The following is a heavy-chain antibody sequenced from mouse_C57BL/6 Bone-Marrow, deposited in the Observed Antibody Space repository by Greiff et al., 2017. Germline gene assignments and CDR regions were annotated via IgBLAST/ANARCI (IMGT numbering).Heavy chain of an antibody. CDR1: GYTFTSYT. V-gene: IGHV1-4*01. D-gene: IGHD2-3*01. Sequence: VQLQQSGAELARPGASVKMSCKASGYTFTSYTMHWVKQRPGPGLEWIGYINPSSGYTKYNQKFKDKATLTADKSSSTAYMQLSSLTSEDSAVYYCARRRWLLRVYAMDYWGQGTSVTVSS. CDR2: INPSSGYT. CDR3: ARRRWLLRVYAMDY. J-gene: IGHJ4*01.